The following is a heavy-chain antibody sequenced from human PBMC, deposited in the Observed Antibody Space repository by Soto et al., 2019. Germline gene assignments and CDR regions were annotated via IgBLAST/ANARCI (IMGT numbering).Heavy chain of an antibody. J-gene: IGHJ4*02. D-gene: IGHD3-22*01. Sequence: SETLSLTCTVSGGSISSGAYYWSWIRQHPGKGLEWIGYIYYSGSTYYNPSLKSRVTTSVDTSKNQFSLKLSSVTAADTAVYYCARSPYYYDSGGSQPYFDYWGQGTLVTVSS. CDR3: ARSPYYYDSGGSQPYFDY. V-gene: IGHV4-31*03. CDR2: IYYSGST. CDR1: GGSISSGAYY.